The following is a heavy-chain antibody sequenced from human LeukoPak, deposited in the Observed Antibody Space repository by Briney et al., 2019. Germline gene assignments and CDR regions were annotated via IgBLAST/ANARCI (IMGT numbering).Heavy chain of an antibody. CDR1: GYSLTSGYY. CDR2: IYHTGIT. Sequence: PSETLSLTCSVSGYSLTSGYYWAWIRQPPGKGLEWIGSIYHTGITYSNSSLKSRLTMSVDTSKNEISLNLSSVTAADTAVYYCARDYLTAADYRGRGTLVTVSS. V-gene: IGHV4-38-2*02. CDR3: ARDYLTAADY. J-gene: IGHJ4*02. D-gene: IGHD2-21*02.